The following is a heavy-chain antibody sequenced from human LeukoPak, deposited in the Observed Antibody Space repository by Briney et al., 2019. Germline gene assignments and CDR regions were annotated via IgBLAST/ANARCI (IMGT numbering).Heavy chain of an antibody. Sequence: GGSLRLSCAASGFTFNSYAMSWVRQAPGKGLEWVSAISGTSGNVYYGDSVRGRFTISRDNSKNTLYLQMNSLRAEDTAIYYCARVQSGWQWLDYYYMDVWGKGTTVTVSS. CDR1: GFTFNSYA. J-gene: IGHJ6*03. CDR3: ARVQSGWQWLDYYYMDV. CDR2: ISGTSGNV. D-gene: IGHD6-19*01. V-gene: IGHV3-23*01.